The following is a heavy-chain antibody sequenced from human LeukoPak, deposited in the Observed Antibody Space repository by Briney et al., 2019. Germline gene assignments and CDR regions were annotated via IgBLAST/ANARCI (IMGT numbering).Heavy chain of an antibody. CDR1: GYTFTGYY. CDR2: INPNSGGT. Sequence: ASVKVSCKASGYTFTGYYMHWVRQAPGQGLEWMGWINPNSGGTNYAQKLQGRVTMTRDTSISTAYMELSRLRSDDTAVYYCAIRDIVVVPAARPAFDIWGQGTMVTVSS. V-gene: IGHV1-2*02. J-gene: IGHJ3*02. D-gene: IGHD2-2*01. CDR3: AIRDIVVVPAARPAFDI.